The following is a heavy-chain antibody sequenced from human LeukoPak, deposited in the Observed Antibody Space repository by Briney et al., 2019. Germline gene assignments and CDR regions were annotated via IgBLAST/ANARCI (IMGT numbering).Heavy chain of an antibody. Sequence: GGSLRLSCAASGFTFSSYGMHWVRQAPGKGLEWVAVIWYDGSNKYYADSVKGRFTISRDNSKNTLYLQMNSLGAEDTAVYYCARDWQGYSYPTWGQGTLVTVSS. V-gene: IGHV3-33*01. CDR3: ARDWQGYSYPT. D-gene: IGHD5-18*01. CDR1: GFTFSSYG. J-gene: IGHJ5*02. CDR2: IWYDGSNK.